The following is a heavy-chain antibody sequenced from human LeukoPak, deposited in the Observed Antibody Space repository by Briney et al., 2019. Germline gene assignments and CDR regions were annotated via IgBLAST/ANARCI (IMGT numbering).Heavy chain of an antibody. Sequence: ASVKVSCKASGYTFTSYGISWVRQAPGQGLEWMRWISAYNGNTNYAQKLQGRVTMTTDTSTSTAYMELRSLRSDDTAVYYCARYGCSSTSCHNFDYWGQGTLVTVSS. V-gene: IGHV1-18*01. CDR3: ARYGCSSTSCHNFDY. J-gene: IGHJ4*02. CDR2: ISAYNGNT. D-gene: IGHD2-2*02. CDR1: GYTFTSYG.